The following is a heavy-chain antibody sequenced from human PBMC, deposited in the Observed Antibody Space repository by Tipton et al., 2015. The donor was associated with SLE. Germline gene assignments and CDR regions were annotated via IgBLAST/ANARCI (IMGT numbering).Heavy chain of an antibody. V-gene: IGHV4-59*01. Sequence: TLSLTCTVSGGSISTYYWSWIRQPPGKGLEWIGYISYSGSTHYSPSPKSRVTISLDTSKNQFSLRLSSVTAADTAVYYCASLPQGYCSTINCSPRMDVWGKGTTITVSS. D-gene: IGHD2-2*01. CDR3: ASLPQGYCSTINCSPRMDV. CDR1: GGSISTYY. J-gene: IGHJ6*04. CDR2: ISYSGST.